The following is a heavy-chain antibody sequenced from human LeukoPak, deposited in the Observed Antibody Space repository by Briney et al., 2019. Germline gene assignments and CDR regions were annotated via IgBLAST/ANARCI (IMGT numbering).Heavy chain of an antibody. CDR3: ARVIVVVVAATGGWFDP. D-gene: IGHD2-15*01. CDR2: IYNSGST. Sequence: SETLSLTCTVSGYSISSGYYWGWIRQPPGKGLEWIGSIYNSGSTCYNPSLKSRVTISTDTSNNHNTLKLIPMTTPNTAATYYARVIVVVVAATGGWFDPWGQGTLVTVSS. CDR1: GYSISSGYY. J-gene: IGHJ5*02. V-gene: IGHV4-38-2*02.